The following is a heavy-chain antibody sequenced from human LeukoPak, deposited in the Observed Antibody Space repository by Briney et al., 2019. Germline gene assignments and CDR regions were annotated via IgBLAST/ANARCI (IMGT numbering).Heavy chain of an antibody. Sequence: GGSLRLSCAGSGFTVGSNYMSWVRQAPGKGLEWVSSFYTGGSTYYADSVKGRFTISRDNSKNTLYLQMNSLRAEDTAVYYCARSTGTRDFDYWGQGTLVTVSS. CDR3: ARSTGTRDFDY. CDR1: GFTVGSNY. J-gene: IGHJ4*02. CDR2: FYTGGST. D-gene: IGHD1-7*01. V-gene: IGHV3-53*01.